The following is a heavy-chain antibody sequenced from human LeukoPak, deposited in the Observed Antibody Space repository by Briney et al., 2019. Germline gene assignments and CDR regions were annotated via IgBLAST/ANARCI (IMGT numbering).Heavy chain of an antibody. Sequence: ASVKVSSKASGGTFSSYAISWVRQAPGQGLEWMGGIIPIYGTANYAQKFQGRVTITADESTSTAYMELSSLRSEDTAVYYCASGYYGSGSYYDSNYYYMDVWGKGTTVTISS. CDR1: GGTFSSYA. CDR3: ASGYYGSGSYYDSNYYYMDV. J-gene: IGHJ6*03. V-gene: IGHV1-69*01. CDR2: IIPIYGTA. D-gene: IGHD3-10*01.